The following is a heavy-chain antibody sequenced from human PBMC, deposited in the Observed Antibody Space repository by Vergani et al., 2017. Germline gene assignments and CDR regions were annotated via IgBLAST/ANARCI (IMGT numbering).Heavy chain of an antibody. D-gene: IGHD1-26*01. CDR2: ISSSSSYI. J-gene: IGHJ4*02. Sequence: EVQLVESGGGLVKPGGSLRLSCAASGFTFSSYSMNWVRQAPGKGLEWVSSISSSSSYIYYADSVKGRFTISRDNAKNSLYLQVNSLRAEDTAVYYCARDRSGSYLDYWGQGTLVTVSS. CDR3: ARDRSGSYLDY. V-gene: IGHV3-21*01. CDR1: GFTFSSYS.